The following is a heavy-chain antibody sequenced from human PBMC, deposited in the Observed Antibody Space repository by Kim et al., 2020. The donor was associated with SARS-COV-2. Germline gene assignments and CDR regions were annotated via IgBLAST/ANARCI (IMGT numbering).Heavy chain of an antibody. CDR1: GFTFSRYS. D-gene: IGHD2-2*01. J-gene: IGHJ2*01. CDR3: AREPDYCSSTSCYVGYFAL. CDR2: ISSSSTI. Sequence: GGSLRLSCAASGFTFSRYSMNWVRQAPGKGLEWVSHISSSSTIYYADSVKGRFTVSRDNAKNSLYLQMNSLRDEDTAVYYCAREPDYCSSTSCYVGYFALWGRGTLVTVSS. V-gene: IGHV3-48*02.